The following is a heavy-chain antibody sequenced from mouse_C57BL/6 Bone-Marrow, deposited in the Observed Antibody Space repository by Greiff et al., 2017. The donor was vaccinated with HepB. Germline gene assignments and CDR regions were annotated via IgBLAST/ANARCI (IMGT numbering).Heavy chain of an antibody. CDR3: ARGLSLWYFDG. D-gene: IGHD3-1*01. J-gene: IGHJ1*03. CDR2: IDPSDSYT. Sequence: QVQLKQPGAELVRPGTSVKLSCKASGYTFTSYWMHWVKQRPGQGLEWIGVIDPSDSYTNYNQKFKGKATLTVDTSSSTAYMQLSSLTSEDSAVYCCARGLSLWYFDGWGTGTTVTVSS. V-gene: IGHV1-59*01. CDR1: GYTFTSYW.